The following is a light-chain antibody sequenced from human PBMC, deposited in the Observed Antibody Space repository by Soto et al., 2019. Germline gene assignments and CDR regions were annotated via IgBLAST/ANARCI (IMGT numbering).Light chain of an antibody. V-gene: IGKV3-15*01. J-gene: IGKJ5*01. CDR1: QSVSSS. Sequence: EIVMTQSPATLSLSPGERATLSCRASQSVSSSFSWYQQRPAQAPRLLIYGASTRATVIPAMFSGSGSGTVFTLTISRLQYEDFAVYYWQQDKNWHITFGQGTRLEIK. CDR2: GAS. CDR3: QQDKNWHIT.